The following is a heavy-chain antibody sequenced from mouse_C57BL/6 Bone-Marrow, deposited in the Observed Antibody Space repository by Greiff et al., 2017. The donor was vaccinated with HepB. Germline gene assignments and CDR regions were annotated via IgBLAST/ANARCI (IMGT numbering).Heavy chain of an antibody. CDR3: AQTTVVADWYFDV. Sequence: QVTLKVSGPGILQPSQTLSLTCSFSGFSLSTSNMGIGWIRQPSGKGLEWLAHIWWNDDKYYNPSLKSRLTISKDTSNNQVVLKITSVDTADTATYYCAQTTVVADWYFDVWGTGTTVTVSS. D-gene: IGHD1-1*01. V-gene: IGHV8-5*01. CDR1: GFSLSTSNMG. CDR2: IWWNDDK. J-gene: IGHJ1*03.